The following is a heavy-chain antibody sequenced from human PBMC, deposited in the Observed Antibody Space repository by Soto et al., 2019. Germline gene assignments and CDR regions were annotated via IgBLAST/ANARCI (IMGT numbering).Heavy chain of an antibody. D-gene: IGHD1-1*01. CDR3: ATDLLEPNAFDI. J-gene: IGHJ3*02. V-gene: IGHV1-2*04. CDR1: GCTFTGYY. Sequence: GASVKVSCKASGCTFTGYYMHWVRQAPGQGLEWMGWINPNSGGTNYAQKFQGWVTMTRDTSISTAYMELSRLRSDDTAVYYCATDLLEPNAFDIWGQGTMVTVSS. CDR2: INPNSGGT.